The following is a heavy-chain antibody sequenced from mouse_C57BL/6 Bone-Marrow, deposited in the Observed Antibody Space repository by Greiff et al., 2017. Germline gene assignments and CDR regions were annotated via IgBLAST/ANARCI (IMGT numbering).Heavy chain of an antibody. CDR3: AKKGDYYGSSPWYFDV. CDR2: IWSGGST. D-gene: IGHD1-1*01. Sequence: QVQLQQSGPGLVQPSQSLSITCTVSGFSLTSYGVHWVRQPPGKGLEWLGVIWSGGSTDYNAAFISRLSISKDNSKSQVFFKMNRLPAEYTAIYYCAKKGDYYGSSPWYFDVWGTGTTVTVSS. J-gene: IGHJ1*03. CDR1: GFSLTSYG. V-gene: IGHV2-4*01.